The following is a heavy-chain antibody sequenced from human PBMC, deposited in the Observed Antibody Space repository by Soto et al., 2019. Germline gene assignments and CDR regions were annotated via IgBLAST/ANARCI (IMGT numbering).Heavy chain of an antibody. J-gene: IGHJ4*02. Sequence: QVQLVESGGGVVQAGKSLRLSCAASGFTFSSYGIHWVRQAPGKGLEWVALISYDGGSKYYGDSVKGRFIISRDNSHNTVSLQMNSLSADDTAVYFCAKEQLDMTVVVADYFDSWGQGTLVTVSS. CDR1: GFTFSSYG. V-gene: IGHV3-30*18. CDR3: AKEQLDMTVVVADYFDS. CDR2: ISYDGGSK. D-gene: IGHD3-22*01.